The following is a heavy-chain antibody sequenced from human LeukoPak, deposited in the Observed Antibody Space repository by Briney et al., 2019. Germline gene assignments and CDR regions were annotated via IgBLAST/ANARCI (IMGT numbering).Heavy chain of an antibody. D-gene: IGHD6-19*01. CDR1: GYSISSGYY. J-gene: IGHJ4*02. CDR2: IYYSGST. Sequence: SETLSLTCTVSGYSISSGYYWGWIRQPPGKGLEWIGSIYYSGSTYYNPSLKSRVTISVDTSKNQFSLKLSSVTAADTAVYYCARHSDPSIAVATPDFDYWGQGTLVTVSS. CDR3: ARHSDPSIAVATPDFDY. V-gene: IGHV4-38-2*02.